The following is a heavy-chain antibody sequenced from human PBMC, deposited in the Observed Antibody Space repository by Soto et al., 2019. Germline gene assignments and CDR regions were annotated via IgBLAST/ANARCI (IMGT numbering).Heavy chain of an antibody. CDR2: IIPIFGTA. CDR1: GGTFSSYA. CDR3: ARDRNYDIHYYYGMDV. Sequence: QVQLVQSGAEVKKPGSSVKVSCKASGGTFSSYAISWVRQAPGQGLEWMGGIIPIFGTANYAQKFQGRVTITADEXTXXAYMELSSLRSEDTAVYYCARDRNYDIHYYYGMDVWGQGTTVTVSS. J-gene: IGHJ6*02. V-gene: IGHV1-69*12. D-gene: IGHD1-7*01.